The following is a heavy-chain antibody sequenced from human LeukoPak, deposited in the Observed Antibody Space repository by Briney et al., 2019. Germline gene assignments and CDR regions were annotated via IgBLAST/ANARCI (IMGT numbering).Heavy chain of an antibody. J-gene: IGHJ5*02. V-gene: IGHV3-21*04. Sequence: PGGSLRLSCAASGFTFSSYSMNWVRQAPGKGLEWVSSISSSSSYVYYADSVKGRFSISRDNAKNSLYLQMNSLRAEDTAVYYCAKDLRFLEWLSNWFDPWGQGTLVTVSS. CDR2: ISSSSSYV. CDR3: AKDLRFLEWLSNWFDP. D-gene: IGHD3-3*01. CDR1: GFTFSSYS.